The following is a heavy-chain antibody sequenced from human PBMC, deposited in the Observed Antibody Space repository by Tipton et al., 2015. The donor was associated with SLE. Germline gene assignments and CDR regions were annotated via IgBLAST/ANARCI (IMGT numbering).Heavy chain of an antibody. Sequence: TLSLTCTVSGGSISSGSYYWSWIRQPAGKGLEWIGRIYTSGSTNYNPSLKSRVTISVDTSKNQFSLKLSSVTAADTAVYYCASHIISGWNFDYWGQGTLVTVSS. J-gene: IGHJ4*02. CDR3: ASHIISGWNFDY. CDR2: IYTSGST. CDR1: GGSISSGSYY. D-gene: IGHD6-19*01. V-gene: IGHV4-61*02.